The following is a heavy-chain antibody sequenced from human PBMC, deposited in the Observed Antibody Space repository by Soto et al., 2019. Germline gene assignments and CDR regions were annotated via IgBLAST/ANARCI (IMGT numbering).Heavy chain of an antibody. V-gene: IGHV3-48*02. Sequence: GGSLRLSCAVSGFTLTTYSMNWVRQAPGKGLEWISFINKNGFTIYYADSVKGRFTISRDYAKNSLYLQMDSLRHEDTAVYYCARGAVTGTSLFDYWGLGTLITVSS. CDR1: GFTLTTYS. D-gene: IGHD6-19*01. J-gene: IGHJ4*02. CDR2: INKNGFTI. CDR3: ARGAVTGTSLFDY.